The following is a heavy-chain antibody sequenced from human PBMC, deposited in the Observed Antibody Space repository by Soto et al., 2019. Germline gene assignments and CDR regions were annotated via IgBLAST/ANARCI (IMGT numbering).Heavy chain of an antibody. CDR2: ISAYNGNT. CDR3: AGSSKHIVVVTKYY. V-gene: IGHV1-18*01. CDR1: GYTFTSYG. Sequence: ASVKVSCKASGYTFTSYGISWARQAPGQGLEWMGWISAYNGNTNYAQKLQGRVTMTTDTSTSTAYMELRSLSSDDTAVYYCAGSSKHIVVVTKYYWGKGTRVSVSS. D-gene: IGHD2-21*02. J-gene: IGHJ4*02.